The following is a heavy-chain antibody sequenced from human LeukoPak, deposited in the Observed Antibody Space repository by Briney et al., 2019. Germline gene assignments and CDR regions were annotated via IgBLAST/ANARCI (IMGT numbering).Heavy chain of an antibody. CDR2: NYHSGST. J-gene: IGHJ3*02. D-gene: IGHD5-24*01. Sequence: SQTLSLTCAVFGGSISSGDYSWSWIRQPPGKGLEWIGYNYHSGSTYYNPSLKSRVTISVDRSKNLFSLKLSSVTAANTAVYYCARGAWLQDAFDIWGQGTMVTVSS. V-gene: IGHV4-30-2*01. CDR3: ARGAWLQDAFDI. CDR1: GGSISSGDYS.